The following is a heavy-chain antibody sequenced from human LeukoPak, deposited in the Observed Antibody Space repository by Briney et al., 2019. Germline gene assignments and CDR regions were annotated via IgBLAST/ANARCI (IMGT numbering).Heavy chain of an antibody. CDR3: ATEGKMVRGVYTDY. Sequence: ASVKVSCKVSGYTLTELSMHWVRQAPGKGLEWMGRFDPEDGETIYAQKFQGRVTMTADTSTDTVYMELSSLRSEETAEYYCATEGKMVRGVYTDYWGQGTLVTVSS. J-gene: IGHJ4*02. CDR1: GYTLTELS. V-gene: IGHV1-24*01. D-gene: IGHD3-10*01. CDR2: FDPEDGET.